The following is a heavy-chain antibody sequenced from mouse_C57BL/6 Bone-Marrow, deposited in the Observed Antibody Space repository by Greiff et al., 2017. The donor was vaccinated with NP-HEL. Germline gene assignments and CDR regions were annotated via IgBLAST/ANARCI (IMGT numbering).Heavy chain of an antibody. V-gene: IGHV1-5*01. D-gene: IGHD1-1*02. J-gene: IGHJ4*01. CDR1: GYTFTSYW. CDR3: TYGSYYYAKDY. CDR2: IYPGNSDT. Sequence: EVQVVESGTVLARPGASVKMSCKTSGYTFTSYWMHWVKQRPGQGLEWIGAIYPGNSDTSYNQKFKGKAKLTAVTSASTAYMELSSLTNEDSAVYYCTYGSYYYAKDYGGRGTAVTVTS.